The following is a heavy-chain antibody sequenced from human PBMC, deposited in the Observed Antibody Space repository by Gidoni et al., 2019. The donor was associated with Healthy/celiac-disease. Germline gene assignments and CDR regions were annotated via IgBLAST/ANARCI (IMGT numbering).Heavy chain of an antibody. CDR2: INHSGRT. V-gene: IGHV4-34*01. Sequence: QVQLQQWGAGLLKPSETLSLTCAVYGASFSGYYWSRIRQPPGKGLEWIGEINHSGRTNYNPSLKSRVTIAVETSKNQCSLKLSSVTAAETAVYYCARGGRRRYYYGSGRYLDAFDIWGQGTMVTVSS. D-gene: IGHD3-10*01. J-gene: IGHJ3*02. CDR3: ARGGRRRYYYGSGRYLDAFDI. CDR1: GASFSGYY.